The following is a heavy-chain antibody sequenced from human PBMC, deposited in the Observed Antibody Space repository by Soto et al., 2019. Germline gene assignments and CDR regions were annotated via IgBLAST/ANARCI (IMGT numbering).Heavy chain of an antibody. J-gene: IGHJ4*02. Sequence: QMQLVQSGAEVKKPGSSVKVSCKASGGTLSSFINYPINWVRQAPGQGLEWMGGIVPNVGTVKYAQKFQGRVTITADKSTGTAYMDLSSLRSEDTALYYCARRDTSGFLRYFDNWGQGTLVTVSS. V-gene: IGHV1-69*06. CDR2: IVPNVGTV. CDR3: ARRDTSGFLRYFDN. CDR1: GGTLSSFINYP. D-gene: IGHD3-22*01.